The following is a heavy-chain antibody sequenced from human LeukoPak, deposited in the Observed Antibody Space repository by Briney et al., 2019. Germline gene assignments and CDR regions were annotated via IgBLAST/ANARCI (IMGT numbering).Heavy chain of an antibody. J-gene: IGHJ2*01. Sequence: LSLTFSSSGDRFSINSSAWSWIRQSPSRGLEWLGRTCDRSNFFYDDAVSVKSRIAITPDTSKNQFSLQLNSVTPDDTAVYYCARGGSYGAWYFDLWGRGTLVTVSS. CDR3: ARGGSYGAWYFDL. V-gene: IGHV6-1*01. CDR1: GDRFSINSSA. D-gene: IGHD1-26*01. CDR2: TCDRSNFFY.